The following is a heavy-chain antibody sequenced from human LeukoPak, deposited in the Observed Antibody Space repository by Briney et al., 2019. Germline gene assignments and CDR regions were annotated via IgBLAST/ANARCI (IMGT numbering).Heavy chain of an antibody. Sequence: SETLSLTCAVYGGSFSGYYWSWIRQPPGKGLEWIGEINHSGSTNYNPSLKSRVTISVDTSKNQFSLKLSSVTAADTAVYYCARSGYGGNRPGAYWGQGTLVTVSS. J-gene: IGHJ4*02. V-gene: IGHV4-34*01. CDR2: INHSGST. CDR3: ARSGYGGNRPGAY. CDR1: GGSFSGYY. D-gene: IGHD4-23*01.